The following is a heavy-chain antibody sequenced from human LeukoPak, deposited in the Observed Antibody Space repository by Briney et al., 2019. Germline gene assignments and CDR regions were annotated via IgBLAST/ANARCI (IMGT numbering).Heavy chain of an antibody. CDR1: GFTLRDFW. Sequence: GSLRLSYAVSGFTLRDFWMSWVRQAPGKGLEWIGEINHSGSTNYNPSLKSRVTISVDTSKNQFSLKLSSVTAADAAVYYCTRTYDILTGYSDWGQGTLVTVSS. J-gene: IGHJ4*02. D-gene: IGHD3-9*01. CDR3: TRTYDILTGYSD. V-gene: IGHV4-34*01. CDR2: INHSGST.